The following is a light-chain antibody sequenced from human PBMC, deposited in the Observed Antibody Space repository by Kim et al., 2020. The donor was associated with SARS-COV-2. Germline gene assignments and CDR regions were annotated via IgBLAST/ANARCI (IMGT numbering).Light chain of an antibody. CDR3: GSYASSSTPWV. J-gene: IGLJ3*02. CDR1: RSDVGGYNN. V-gene: IGLV2-14*04. Sequence: QSVTIACTGTRSDVGGYNNVSWYQQHPGKAPKLMICDVSERPSEVSNRFSGSKSDNTASLTISGLQAKDEADYCCGSYASSSTPWVFGGGTQLTVL. CDR2: DVS.